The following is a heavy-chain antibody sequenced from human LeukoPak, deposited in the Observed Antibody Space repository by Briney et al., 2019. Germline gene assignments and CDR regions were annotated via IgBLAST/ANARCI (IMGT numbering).Heavy chain of an antibody. CDR1: GFTFSSYA. J-gene: IGHJ6*02. CDR2: ISGSGGST. Sequence: PGGSLRLSCAASGFTFSSYAMSWVRQAPGKGLEWVSAISGSGGSTYYADSVKGRFTISRDNSKNTLYLQMNSLRAEDTAVYYCVGVVPAAKYYYYYGMDVWGQGTTVTVSS. V-gene: IGHV3-23*01. D-gene: IGHD2-2*01. CDR3: VGVVPAAKYYYYYGMDV.